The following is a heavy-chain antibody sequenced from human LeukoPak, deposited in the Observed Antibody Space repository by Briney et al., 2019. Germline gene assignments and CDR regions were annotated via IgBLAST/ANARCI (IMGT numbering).Heavy chain of an antibody. CDR3: AREGMATTSFDY. D-gene: IGHD5-24*01. CDR1: GGSISSYY. Sequence: PSETLSLTCTVSGGSISSYYWSWIRRPAGKGLEWIGYIYYSGSTNYNPSLKSRVTISVDTSKNQFSLKLSSVTAADTAVYYCAREGMATTSFDYWGQGTLVTVSS. J-gene: IGHJ4*02. CDR2: IYYSGST. V-gene: IGHV4-59*01.